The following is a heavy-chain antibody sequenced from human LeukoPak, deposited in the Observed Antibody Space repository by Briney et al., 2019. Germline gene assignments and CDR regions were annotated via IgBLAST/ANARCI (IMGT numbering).Heavy chain of an antibody. Sequence: SETLSLTCTVSGGSISPFYWNWIRQPPGKGLEWIGYIYYSGSTNYNPSLRSRVTISVDTSKNQFSLKLSSVTAADTAVYYCARVDCSGGSCYAFDIWGQGTMVTVSS. D-gene: IGHD2-15*01. V-gene: IGHV4-59*01. CDR3: ARVDCSGGSCYAFDI. J-gene: IGHJ3*02. CDR2: IYYSGST. CDR1: GGSISPFY.